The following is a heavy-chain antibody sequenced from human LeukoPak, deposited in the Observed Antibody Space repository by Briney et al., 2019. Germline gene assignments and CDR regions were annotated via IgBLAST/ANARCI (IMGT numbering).Heavy chain of an antibody. Sequence: PGGSLRLSCAASGFTFSDYYMSWIRQAPGKGLEWVSHISSSGSTIYYADSVKGRFTISRDNAKNSLYLQMNSLRAEDTAVYYCASSYGDLKYFQHWGQGTLVTVSS. V-gene: IGHV3-11*04. CDR1: GFTFSDYY. CDR2: ISSSGSTI. CDR3: ASSYGDLKYFQH. D-gene: IGHD4-17*01. J-gene: IGHJ1*01.